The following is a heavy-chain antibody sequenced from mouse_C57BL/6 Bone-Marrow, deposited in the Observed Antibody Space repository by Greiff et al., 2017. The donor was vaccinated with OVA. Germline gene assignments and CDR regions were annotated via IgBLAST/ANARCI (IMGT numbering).Heavy chain of an antibody. Sequence: QVQLQQPGPELVKPGASVKISCKGSGYAFSSSWMNWVKQRPGKGLEWIGRIYPGDGDTNYNGKFKGKATLTADKSSSPAYMQLSSLTSEDSAVYFCARGGGDYWGQGTTLTVSS. CDR1: GYAFSSSW. CDR2: IYPGDGDT. CDR3: ARGGGDY. V-gene: IGHV1-82*01. J-gene: IGHJ2*01.